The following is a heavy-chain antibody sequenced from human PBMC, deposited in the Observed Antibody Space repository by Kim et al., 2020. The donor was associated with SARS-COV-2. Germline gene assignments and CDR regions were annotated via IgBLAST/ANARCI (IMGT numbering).Heavy chain of an antibody. Sequence: DTRYSPSFQGQVTISADKSISTAYLQWSSLKASDTAMYYCARFPASVADLWGQGTLVTVSS. D-gene: IGHD2-15*01. V-gene: IGHV5-51*01. J-gene: IGHJ5*02. CDR3: ARFPASVADL. CDR2: DT.